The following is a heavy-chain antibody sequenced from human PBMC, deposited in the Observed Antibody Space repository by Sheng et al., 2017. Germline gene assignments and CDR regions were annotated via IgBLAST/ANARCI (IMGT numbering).Heavy chain of an antibody. CDR1: GGSIRSSSYY. CDR2: IYHSGKT. CDR3: ARVGDGYNLDY. J-gene: IGHJ4*02. D-gene: IGHD3-16*01. Sequence: QLQLQESGPGLVKPSETLSLTCTVSGGSIRSSSYYWGWIRQPPGKGLEWIANIYHSGKTYYNPSLKSRVTISIDTSKNQFSLKLPSMTAADTAVYYCARVGDGYNLDYWGQGTLVTVSS. V-gene: IGHV4-39*07.